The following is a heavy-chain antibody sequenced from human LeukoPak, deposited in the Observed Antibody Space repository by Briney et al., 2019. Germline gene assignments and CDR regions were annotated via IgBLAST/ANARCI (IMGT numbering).Heavy chain of an antibody. Sequence: PGRSLRLSCAASGFIFSDYTLLWVRQAPGKGLEWVAVILYDGSQKYYADSVRGRFTISRDNSKNTMSLEMNSLRAEDSAVYYCAGRGYWGQGTVVTVSS. J-gene: IGHJ4*02. CDR1: GFIFSDYT. CDR3: AGRGY. V-gene: IGHV3-30-3*01. CDR2: ILYDGSQK. D-gene: IGHD3-10*01.